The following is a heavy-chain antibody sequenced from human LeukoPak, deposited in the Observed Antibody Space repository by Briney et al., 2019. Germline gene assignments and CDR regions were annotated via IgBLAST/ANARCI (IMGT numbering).Heavy chain of an antibody. J-gene: IGHJ3*02. D-gene: IGHD3/OR15-3a*01. V-gene: IGHV3-21*01. Sequence: SGGSLRLSCAASGFTFSSYSMNWVRQAPGKGLEWVSSISSSSSYIYYADSVKGRFTISRDNAKNSLYLQMNSLRAEDTAVYYCARLRTGYQYDASDIWGQGTMVTVSS. CDR1: GFTFSSYS. CDR3: ARLRTGYQYDASDI. CDR2: ISSSSSYI.